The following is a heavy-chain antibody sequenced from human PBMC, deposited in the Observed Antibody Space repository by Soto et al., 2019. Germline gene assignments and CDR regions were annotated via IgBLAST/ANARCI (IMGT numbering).Heavy chain of an antibody. V-gene: IGHV3-74*01. CDR3: ARDRNYALDV. CDR2: IKSDGSST. D-gene: IGHD2-2*01. Sequence: PGGSLRLSCAASGFTFRTYWMHWVRQAPGKGLVWVSRIKSDGSSTYADSVKGRFTISRDNAKNTLHLQMDSLRAEDTAVYYCARDRNYALDVWGQGTTVTVSS. J-gene: IGHJ6*02. CDR1: GFTFRTYW.